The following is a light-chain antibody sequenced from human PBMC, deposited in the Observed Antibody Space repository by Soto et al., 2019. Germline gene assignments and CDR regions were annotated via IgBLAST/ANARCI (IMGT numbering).Light chain of an antibody. V-gene: IGKV3-20*01. CDR2: GAS. Sequence: EIVLTQSPGTLSLSPGERATLSCRASQSVSSSYLAWYQQKPGQAPRLLIYGASSRATGIPDRFSGSGSGTDFTLTISRLEPEEFAVYYCQQDGSSPRAFGGGTKVEIK. CDR1: QSVSSSY. CDR3: QQDGSSPRA. J-gene: IGKJ4*01.